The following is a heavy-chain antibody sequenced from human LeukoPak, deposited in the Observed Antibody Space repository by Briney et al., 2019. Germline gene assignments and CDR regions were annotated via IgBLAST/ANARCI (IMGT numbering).Heavy chain of an antibody. D-gene: IGHD3-22*01. CDR1: GFTFSSYA. Sequence: GGSLRLSCAASGFTFSSYAMHWVRQAPGKGLEWVAVISYDGSNKYYADSVKGRFTISRDNSKNTLYLQMNSLRAEDTAVYYCARDHYYDSSGYYSSVGYYFDYWGQGTLVTVSS. V-gene: IGHV3-30*04. CDR3: ARDHYYDSSGYYSSVGYYFDY. J-gene: IGHJ4*02. CDR2: ISYDGSNK.